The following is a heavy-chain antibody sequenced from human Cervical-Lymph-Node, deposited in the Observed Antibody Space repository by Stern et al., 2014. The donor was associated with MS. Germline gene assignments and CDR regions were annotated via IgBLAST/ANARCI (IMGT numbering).Heavy chain of an antibody. V-gene: IGHV3-23*04. CDR2: ISGSGGST. CDR1: GFTFSSYA. Sequence: EVQLVESGGDLVQPGGSLRLSCVASGFTFSSYAMSWVREAPGKGLEWVSAISGSGGSTYYADSVKGRFTISRDNSKNTLYLQMNSLRAEDTAVYYCANNIVATQDFDYWGQGTLVTVSS. D-gene: IGHD5-12*01. J-gene: IGHJ4*02. CDR3: ANNIVATQDFDY.